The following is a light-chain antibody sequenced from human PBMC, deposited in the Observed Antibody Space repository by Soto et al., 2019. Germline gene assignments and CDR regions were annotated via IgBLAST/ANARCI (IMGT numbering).Light chain of an antibody. V-gene: IGLV3-21*04. CDR2: YDS. Sequence: SYELTQPPSVSVAPGKTARITCGGNNIGSKSVHWYQQKPGQAPVLVIYYDSDRPSGIPERFSGSNSGNTATLTISRVEAGDEADSYCQVWDSSSDHVVFGGWSRHTFL. CDR3: QVWDSSSDHVV. J-gene: IGLJ2*01. CDR1: NIGSKS.